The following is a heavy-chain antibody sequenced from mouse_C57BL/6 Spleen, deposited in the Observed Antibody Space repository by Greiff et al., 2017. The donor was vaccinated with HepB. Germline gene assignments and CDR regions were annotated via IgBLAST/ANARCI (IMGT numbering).Heavy chain of an antibody. Sequence: QVQLKESGPGLVQPSQSLSITCTVSGFSLTSYGVHWVRQSPGKGLEWLGVIWRGGSTDYNAAFMSRLSITKDNSKSQVFFKMNSLQADDTAIYYCAKSGYDYDGGYWYFDVWGTGTTVTVSS. D-gene: IGHD2-4*01. CDR1: GFSLTSYG. CDR2: IWRGGST. V-gene: IGHV2-5*01. CDR3: AKSGYDYDGGYWYFDV. J-gene: IGHJ1*03.